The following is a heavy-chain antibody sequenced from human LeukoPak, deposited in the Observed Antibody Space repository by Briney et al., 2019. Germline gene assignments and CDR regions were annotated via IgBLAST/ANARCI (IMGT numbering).Heavy chain of an antibody. J-gene: IGHJ4*02. CDR3: AITYYYDSSGLGDFDY. V-gene: IGHV4-61*02. CDR2: IYTSGST. CDR1: GGSISSGSYY. Sequence: PSETLSLTCTVSGGSISSGSYYWSWIRQPAGKGLEWIGRIYTSGSTNYNPSLKSRVTISVDTSKNQFSLKLSSVTAADTAVYYCAITYYYDSSGLGDFDYWGQGTLVTVSS. D-gene: IGHD3-22*01.